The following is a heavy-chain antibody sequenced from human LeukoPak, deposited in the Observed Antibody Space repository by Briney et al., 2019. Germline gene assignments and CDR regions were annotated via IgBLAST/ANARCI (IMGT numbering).Heavy chain of an antibody. V-gene: IGHV4-34*01. CDR2: IHHSGST. CDR1: GGSFRGYY. D-gene: IGHD3-22*01. Sequence: PSETLSLTCAVYGGSFRGYYWTWIRQPPGKGLEWIGEIHHSGSTNYNPSPTSRVTISVDMSKNQLSLKLSSVTAADTAVYYCARGRGTMLIVLIDYLGQGTLVTVSS. J-gene: IGHJ4*02. CDR3: ARGRGTMLIVLIDY.